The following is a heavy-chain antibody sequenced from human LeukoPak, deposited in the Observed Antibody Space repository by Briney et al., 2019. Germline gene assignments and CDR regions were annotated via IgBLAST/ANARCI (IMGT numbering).Heavy chain of an antibody. CDR3: VKGNLYYYDSSGPDY. CDR2: ISSNGGST. CDR1: GFTFSSYA. Sequence: GGSLRLSCSASGFTFSSYAMHWVRQAPGKRLEYVSDISSNGGSTYYADSVKGRFTISRDNSKNTLYLQMSSLRAEDTAVYYCVKGNLYYYDSSGPDYWGQGTLVTVSS. D-gene: IGHD3-22*01. J-gene: IGHJ4*02. V-gene: IGHV3-64D*06.